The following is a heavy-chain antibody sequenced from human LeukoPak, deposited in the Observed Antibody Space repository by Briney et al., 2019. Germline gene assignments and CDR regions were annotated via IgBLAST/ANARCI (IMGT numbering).Heavy chain of an antibody. J-gene: IGHJ4*02. CDR3: ARERFGSIGLWY. Sequence: ASVKVFCKASGYTFTSYDINWVRQATGQGLEWMGWMNPNSGNTGYAQKFQGRVTITRNTSISTAYMELSSLRSEDTAVYYCARERFGSIGLWYWGQGTLVTVSS. V-gene: IGHV1-8*03. CDR1: GYTFTSYD. CDR2: MNPNSGNT. D-gene: IGHD3-10*01.